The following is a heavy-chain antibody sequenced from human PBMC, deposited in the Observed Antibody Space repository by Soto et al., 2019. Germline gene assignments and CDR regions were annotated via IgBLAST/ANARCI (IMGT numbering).Heavy chain of an antibody. CDR3: PRGRIVASIHDPFEI. CDR1: GSPFTSYG. Sequence: QGHLLQSGDEVKTPGASVRLSFRASGSPFTSYGISWVRQAPGQGLEWVAWISAYNGNRDTAQKFQGRVTMTLDTSTDTAHMELGDLTSADTGVYYCPRGRIVASIHDPFEIWGQGTMVTVSS. CDR2: ISAYNGNR. V-gene: IGHV1-18*01. D-gene: IGHD5-12*01. J-gene: IGHJ3*02.